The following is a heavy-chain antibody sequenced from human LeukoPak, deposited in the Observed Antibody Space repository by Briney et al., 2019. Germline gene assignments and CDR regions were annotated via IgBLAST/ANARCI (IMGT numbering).Heavy chain of an antibody. J-gene: IGHJ6*03. V-gene: IGHV4-39*07. D-gene: IGHD6-13*01. CDR3: ARTGQQLVLTYYYYMDV. CDR2: IYYSGST. Sequence: PSETLSLTCTVSGGSISSSRYYWVWIRQSPGKGLEWIGSIYYSGSTYYNPSLKSRVTISVDTSKNQFSLKLSSVTAAHTAVYYCARTGQQLVLTYYYYMDVWGKGTTVTVSS. CDR1: GGSISSSRYY.